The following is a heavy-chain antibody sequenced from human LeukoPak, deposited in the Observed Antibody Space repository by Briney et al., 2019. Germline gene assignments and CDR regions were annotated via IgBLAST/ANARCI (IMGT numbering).Heavy chain of an antibody. Sequence: SQTLSLTCAISGDSVSSNSATWNWIRQSLSRGLEWLGRTYYRSKWYNEYAPSVKGRIDFNPDTSKNQFSLQLNSVTPEDTAVYYCTRALARYFDYWGQGTLVAVSS. D-gene: IGHD1-1*01. CDR1: GDSVSSNSAT. CDR3: TRALARYFDY. V-gene: IGHV6-1*01. J-gene: IGHJ4*02. CDR2: TYYRSKWYN.